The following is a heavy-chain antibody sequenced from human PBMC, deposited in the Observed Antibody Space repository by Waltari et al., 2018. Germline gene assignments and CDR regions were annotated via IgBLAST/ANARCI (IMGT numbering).Heavy chain of an antibody. CDR1: GFTFSSHW. J-gene: IGHJ4*02. Sequence: EVQLEESGGGLVQPGGSLRLSCAASGFTFSSHWMHWVRQAPGKGLAWVSRTNGDGSSTSDGDSVKGRFTISRDNAKNTLYLQMNSLRAEDTAVYYCSRDLQHGDFGRGRDYWGQGTLVTVSS. V-gene: IGHV3-74*01. CDR2: TNGDGSST. D-gene: IGHD4-17*01. CDR3: SRDLQHGDFGRGRDY.